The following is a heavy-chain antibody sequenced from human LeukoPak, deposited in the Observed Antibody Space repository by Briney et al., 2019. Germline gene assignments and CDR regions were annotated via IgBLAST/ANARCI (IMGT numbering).Heavy chain of an antibody. CDR1: GGTFSSYA. V-gene: IGHV1-69*04. CDR3: ARDITMVRGVITRFDY. D-gene: IGHD3-10*01. Sequence: WSSVKVSCKASGGTFSSYAISWVRQAPGQGLEWMGRIIPILGIANYAQKSQGRVTITADKSTSTAHMELSSLRSDDTAVYYCARDITMVRGVITRFDYWGQGTLVTVSS. CDR2: IIPILGIA. J-gene: IGHJ4*02.